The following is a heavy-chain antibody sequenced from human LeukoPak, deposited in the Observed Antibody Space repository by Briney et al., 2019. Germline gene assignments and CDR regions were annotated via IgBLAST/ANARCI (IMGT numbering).Heavy chain of an antibody. Sequence: GESLKISCKGSGYSFTSYWIGWVRQMPGKGLEWMGIIYPGDSDTRYSPSFQGQVTISVDTSISATYLQWSSLKASDTAMYYWARVAYYHDSSGYYNWFDPWGQGTLVTVSS. V-gene: IGHV5-51*01. CDR3: ARVAYYHDSSGYYNWFDP. CDR2: IYPGDSDT. J-gene: IGHJ5*02. D-gene: IGHD3-22*01. CDR1: GYSFTSYW.